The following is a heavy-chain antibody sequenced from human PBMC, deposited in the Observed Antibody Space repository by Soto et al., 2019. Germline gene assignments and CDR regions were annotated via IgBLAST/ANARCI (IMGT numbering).Heavy chain of an antibody. D-gene: IGHD6-13*01. Sequence: QVQLVQSGAEVKKPGSSVKVSCKASGGTFSSYTISWVRQAPGQGLEWMGRIIPILGIANYAQKFQGRVTXTXDXXTSTAYMELSSLRSEDTAVYYCARDGDSSSWYLDYWGQGTLVTVSS. V-gene: IGHV1-69*08. CDR1: GGTFSSYT. CDR3: ARDGDSSSWYLDY. J-gene: IGHJ4*02. CDR2: IIPILGIA.